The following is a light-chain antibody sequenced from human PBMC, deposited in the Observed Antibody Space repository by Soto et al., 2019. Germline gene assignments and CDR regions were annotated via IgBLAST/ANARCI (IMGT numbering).Light chain of an antibody. V-gene: IGKV3-20*01. J-gene: IGKJ4*01. CDR3: QQYGSSLLT. CDR2: GAS. CDR1: QSVRSSY. Sequence: EIVLTQSPGTLSLSPGERATPSCRASQSVRSSYLAWYQQKPGQAPRLLIYGASSRATGIPDRFGGSGSGTDFTLTISRLEPEDFAVYYCQQYGSSLLTFGGGTKVDIK.